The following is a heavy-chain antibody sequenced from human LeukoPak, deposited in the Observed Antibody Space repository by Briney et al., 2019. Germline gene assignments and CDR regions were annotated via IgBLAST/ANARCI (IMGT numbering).Heavy chain of an antibody. J-gene: IGHJ4*02. D-gene: IGHD2-21*01. CDR2: IKSETDGGTT. CDR3: TTFIPFYY. V-gene: IGHV3-15*01. CDR1: GFTFSNAY. Sequence: GGSLRLSCAASGFTFSNAYLSWVRQAPGKGLEWVGRIKSETDGGTTDYAAHVKGRFTISRDDSKNTLYLQMNSLKTEDTAVYYCTTFIPFYYWGQGTLVTVSS.